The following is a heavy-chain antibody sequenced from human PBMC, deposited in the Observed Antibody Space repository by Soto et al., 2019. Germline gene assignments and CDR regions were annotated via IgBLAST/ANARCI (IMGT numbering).Heavy chain of an antibody. CDR2: VGGDASDT. CDR1: GFNFGNYA. J-gene: IGHJ3*02. Sequence: EVQLLESGGGLVQPGGSLEVSCRASGFNFGNYAMSWVRQAPGKGPEWVSSVGGDASDTHYADSVRGRFTISRDNSKNTLYLHMNGLRAEDTAIYFCAKDFIPRNSIYDPFDIWGQGTTVSVSS. V-gene: IGHV3-23*01. D-gene: IGHD2-21*01. CDR3: AKDFIPRNSIYDPFDI.